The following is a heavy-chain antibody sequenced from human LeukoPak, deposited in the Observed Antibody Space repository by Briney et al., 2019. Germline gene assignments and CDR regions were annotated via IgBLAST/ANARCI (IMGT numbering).Heavy chain of an antibody. CDR2: IYTSGST. Sequence: PSETLSLTCTVSGGSISSYYWSWIRQPAGKGLEWIGRIYTSGSTNYNPSLKSRVTMSVDTSKNQFSLKLSSVTAADTAVYYCATSGPIYYGSGSYYNYFDYWGQGTLVTVSS. D-gene: IGHD3-10*01. CDR3: ATSGPIYYGSGSYYNYFDY. J-gene: IGHJ4*02. V-gene: IGHV4-4*07. CDR1: GGSISSYY.